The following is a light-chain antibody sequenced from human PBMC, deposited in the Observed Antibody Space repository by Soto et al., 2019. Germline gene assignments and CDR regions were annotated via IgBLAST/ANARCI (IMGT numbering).Light chain of an antibody. J-gene: IGKJ4*01. CDR2: DTS. CDR1: QSVGGSS. Sequence: DTVLTQSPGTLSLCPGERATVSCRASQSVGGSSLAWYQQRPGQAPRLLIYDTSKRATGIPDRFSGSGSGTDLTLTISRLEPEDFAVYYCQQYGDSLLTFGGGTKV. CDR3: QQYGDSLLT. V-gene: IGKV3-20*01.